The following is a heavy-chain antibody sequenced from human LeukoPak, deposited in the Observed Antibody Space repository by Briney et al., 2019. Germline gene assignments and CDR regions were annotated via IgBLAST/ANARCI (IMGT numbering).Heavy chain of an antibody. Sequence: SETLSLTCAVYGGSFGGYYWSWIRQPPGKGLEWIGEINHSGSTNYNPSSKSRVPISVDTSKNQLSLKLPAVTAAGTAVYYCARLAIGPWSSSPEYFQHWGQGTLVTVSS. CDR1: GGSFGGYY. J-gene: IGHJ1*01. CDR2: INHSGST. V-gene: IGHV4-34*01. D-gene: IGHD6-13*01. CDR3: ARLAIGPWSSSPEYFQH.